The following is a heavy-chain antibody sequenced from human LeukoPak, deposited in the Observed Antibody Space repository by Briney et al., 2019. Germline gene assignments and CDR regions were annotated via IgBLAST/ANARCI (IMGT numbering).Heavy chain of an antibody. D-gene: IGHD5-18*01. J-gene: IGHJ4*02. CDR1: GVSISNYY. CDR3: ARSRGYSYGTTFLDY. V-gene: IGHV4-4*07. CDR2: IYASGTI. Sequence: SETLSLTCTVSGVSISNYYWSWIRQPAGKGLESIGRIYASGTINYNPSLKSRVTISVDTSKNQFSLRLSPVTAADTAVYYCARSRGYSYGTTFLDYWGQGTLVTVSS.